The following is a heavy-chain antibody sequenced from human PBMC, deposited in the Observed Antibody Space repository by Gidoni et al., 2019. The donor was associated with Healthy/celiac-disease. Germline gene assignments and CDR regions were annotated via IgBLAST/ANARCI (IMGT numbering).Heavy chain of an antibody. J-gene: IGHJ2*01. Sequence: QVQLQESGPGLVKPSETPSLTYAVSGYSISSGSYWGWSRPPPGKGLEWIGSTYHSGSTYYNPSLKSPVTISVDTSKNQFSLKLSSVTAADSAVYYCARATVTTSGYFDLWGRGTLVTVSS. CDR3: ARATVTTSGYFDL. CDR2: TYHSGST. V-gene: IGHV4-38-2*01. CDR1: GYSISSGSY. D-gene: IGHD4-17*01.